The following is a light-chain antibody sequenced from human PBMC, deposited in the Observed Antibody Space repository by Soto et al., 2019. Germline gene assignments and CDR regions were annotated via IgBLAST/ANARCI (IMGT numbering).Light chain of an antibody. V-gene: IGKV3-15*01. Sequence: EIVMTQSLDTLSVSPGDRVTISCRASQSISSNLAWYQQKPGQAPRLLIYGASTMATGIPARFSGSGSGTEFTLTISSLQSEDFAIYYCTQYNNWPSFGQGTKVEV. CDR1: QSISSN. CDR3: TQYNNWPS. CDR2: GAS. J-gene: IGKJ1*01.